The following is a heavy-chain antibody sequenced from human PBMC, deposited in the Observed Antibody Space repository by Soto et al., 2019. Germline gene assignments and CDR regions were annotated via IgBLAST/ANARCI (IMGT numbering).Heavy chain of an antibody. CDR2: IYYSGST. D-gene: IGHD5-18*01. V-gene: IGHV4-31*03. CDR1: GGSLSSGGYY. J-gene: IGHJ4*02. Sequence: SETLSLTCPVSGGSLSSGGYYWSWINKHPGKGLEWIGYIYYSGSTYYNPSLKSRVTISVDTSKNQFSLKLSSVTAADTAVYYCARARAAMAYYFDYWGQGTLVTVSS. CDR3: ARARAAMAYYFDY.